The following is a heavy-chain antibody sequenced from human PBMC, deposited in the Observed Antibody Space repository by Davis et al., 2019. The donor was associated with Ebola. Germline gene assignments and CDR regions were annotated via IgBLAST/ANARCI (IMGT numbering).Heavy chain of an antibody. Sequence: SVKVSCKASGFTFTSSAVQWVRQARGQRLEWIGWIVVGSGNTNYAQKFQERVTITRDMSTSTAYMELSSLRSEDTAVYYCATYLGRHYYGMDVWGQGTTVTVSS. V-gene: IGHV1-58*01. CDR2: IVVGSGNT. CDR3: ATYLGRHYYGMDV. CDR1: GFTFTSSA. J-gene: IGHJ6*02. D-gene: IGHD3-16*01.